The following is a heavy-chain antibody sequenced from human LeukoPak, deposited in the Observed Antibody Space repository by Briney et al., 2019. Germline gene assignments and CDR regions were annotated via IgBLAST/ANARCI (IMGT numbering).Heavy chain of an antibody. J-gene: IGHJ6*03. V-gene: IGHV3-21*01. CDR3: ARDQWLQSDYYMDV. D-gene: IGHD5-18*01. Sequence: GGSLRLSCAASGFTLRSYSMNWVRQAPGKGLEWVSFISSSTIYIYYVDSMKGRFTISRDSAKNSLYRQMNSLRAEDTAVYYCARDQWLQSDYYMDVWGKGTTVTVSS. CDR2: ISSSTIYI. CDR1: GFTLRSYS.